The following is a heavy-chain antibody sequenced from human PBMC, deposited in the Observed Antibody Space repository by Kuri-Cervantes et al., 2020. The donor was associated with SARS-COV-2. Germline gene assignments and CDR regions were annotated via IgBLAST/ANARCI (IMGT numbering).Heavy chain of an antibody. V-gene: IGHV3-49*04. J-gene: IGHJ3*02. CDR2: IRSKAYGGTT. Sequence: GESLKISCTASGLTFGDYAMSWVRQAPGKGLEWVGFIRSKAYGGTTEYAASVKGRFTISRDDSKSIAYLQMNSLKTEDTAVYYCASFGGDLAFDIWGQGTMVTVSS. CDR3: ASFGGDLAFDI. CDR1: GLTFGDYA. D-gene: IGHD2-21*01.